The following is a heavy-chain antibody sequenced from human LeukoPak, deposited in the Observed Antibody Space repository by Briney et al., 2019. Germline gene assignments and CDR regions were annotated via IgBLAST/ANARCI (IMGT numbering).Heavy chain of an antibody. CDR2: ISTSGSST. J-gene: IGHJ4*02. CDR3: AKETEYSDLGSFDKGLDH. D-gene: IGHD3-10*01. V-gene: IGHV3-23*01. Sequence: GGCLRLSCVGSGFTFTKYFLTWVRQAPGKGLEWVSEISTSGSSTYYADSVKVRFTISRDNSKNTLYLQMNSLRIEDTAVYYCAKETEYSDLGSFDKGLDHWGQGTLVTVSS. CDR1: GFTFTKYF.